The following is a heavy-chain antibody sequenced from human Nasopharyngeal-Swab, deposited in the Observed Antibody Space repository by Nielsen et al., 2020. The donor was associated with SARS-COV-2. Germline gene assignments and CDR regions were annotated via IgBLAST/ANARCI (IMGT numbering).Heavy chain of an antibody. V-gene: IGHV3-48*03. J-gene: IGHJ4*02. Sequence: LSLTCAASEFIFSDYAMNWVRQAPGKGLEWVSFISATSDTIYYADSVKGRFTISRDNAKNSLYLQMNSLRAEDTAVYYCARGSVYHTLLYWGQGTLVTVS. CDR3: ARGSVYHTLLY. D-gene: IGHD3-3*01. CDR2: ISATSDTI. CDR1: EFIFSDYA.